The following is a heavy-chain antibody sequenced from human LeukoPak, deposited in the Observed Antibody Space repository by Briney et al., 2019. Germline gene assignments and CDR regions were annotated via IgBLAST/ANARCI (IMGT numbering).Heavy chain of an antibody. J-gene: IGHJ4*02. D-gene: IGHD6-19*01. CDR2: IIPILGIA. V-gene: IGHV1-69*04. CDR1: GGTFSSYA. CDR3: ARQYSSGWTFDY. Sequence: SVKVSCKASGGTFSSYAISWVRQAPGQGLEWMGRIIPILGIANYAQKFQGRVTITADKSTSTAYMELSSLRSEDTAVYYCARQYSSGWTFDYWGQGTLVTVS.